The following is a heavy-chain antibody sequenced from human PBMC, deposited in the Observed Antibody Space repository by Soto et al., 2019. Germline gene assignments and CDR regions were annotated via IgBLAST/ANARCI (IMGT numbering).Heavy chain of an antibody. CDR2: ISSSGDDI. CDR1: GFTFSSDS. CDR3: AGAEYSYCYCVDY. D-gene: IGHD3-16*02. J-gene: IGHJ4*02. V-gene: IGHV3-21*01. Sequence: EAQLVESGGGLVKPGGSLRLSCAGSGFTFSSDSMNWVRQAPGKGLEWVSSISSSGDDIHYADSVKGRFTISRDNANKLRLLEMNSLRSEDTAVYYCAGAEYSYCYCVDYWGQGSLVTVTS.